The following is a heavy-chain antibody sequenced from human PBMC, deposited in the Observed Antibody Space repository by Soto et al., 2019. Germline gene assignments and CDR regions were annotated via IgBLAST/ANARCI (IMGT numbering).Heavy chain of an antibody. CDR2: IYYSGST. CDR1: DGTSRSYC. V-gene: IGHV4-59*01. J-gene: IGHJ6*02. Sequence: TSSVADGTSRSYCWSRIRKPTGKGLEWIGYIYYSGSTDYNPSLKSRVTISVDTSKNQFSLKLSSVTAADTAVYYCARDRIAAAGTNYYYYGMDVWGQGTTVTVSS. D-gene: IGHD6-13*01. CDR3: ARDRIAAAGTNYYYYGMDV.